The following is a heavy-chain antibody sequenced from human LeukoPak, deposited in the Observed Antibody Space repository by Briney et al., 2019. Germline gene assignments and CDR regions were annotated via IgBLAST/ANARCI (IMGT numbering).Heavy chain of an antibody. J-gene: IGHJ4*02. D-gene: IGHD1-26*01. V-gene: IGHV3-23*01. CDR2: ISGNSVTI. CDR3: AKILSGTYSFDL. Sequence: GGSLRLSCTASGSTFSTYPMTWVRQAPGQGREWVSAISGNSVTIYYADSVKGRFTISRDNPKNTLYLQMYSLRAEDTAVYYCAKILSGTYSFDLWGQGTLVTVSS. CDR1: GSTFSTYP.